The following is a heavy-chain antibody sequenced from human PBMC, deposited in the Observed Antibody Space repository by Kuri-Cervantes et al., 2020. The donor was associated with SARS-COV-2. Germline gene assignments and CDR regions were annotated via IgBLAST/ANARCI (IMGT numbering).Heavy chain of an antibody. V-gene: IGHV4-59*12. CDR3: ARGLRVGGVRGLIIGKYFDY. J-gene: IGHJ4*02. Sequence: SETLSLTCSVSGGSISSYYWSWIRQPPGKGLEWIGYIYYSGSTNYNPSPKSRVTISVDTSKNQFSLKLSSVTAADTAVYYCARGLRVGGVRGLIIGKYFDYWGRGTLVTVSS. CDR2: IYYSGST. D-gene: IGHD3-10*01. CDR1: GGSISSYY.